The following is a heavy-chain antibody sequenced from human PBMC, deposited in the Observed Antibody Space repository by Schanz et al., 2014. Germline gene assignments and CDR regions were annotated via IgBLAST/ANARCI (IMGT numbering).Heavy chain of an antibody. V-gene: IGHV1-18*01. Sequence: QVQLVQSGDEVKKPGASVKVSCKTSGYTFSDYGISWVRQAPGQGLEWMGWISAQTGDTRYAQKMQGRVTMTTDTSTGTAYMELRSLRSDDTAVYYCARDRRRYCSTASCLHDNWFDPWGQGTLVTVSS. J-gene: IGHJ5*02. CDR3: ARDRRRYCSTASCLHDNWFDP. CDR2: ISAQTGDT. CDR1: GYTFSDYG. D-gene: IGHD2-2*01.